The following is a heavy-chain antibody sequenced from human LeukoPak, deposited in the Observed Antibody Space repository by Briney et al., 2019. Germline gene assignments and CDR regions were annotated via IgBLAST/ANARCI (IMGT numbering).Heavy chain of an antibody. V-gene: IGHV3-23*01. D-gene: IGHD2-2*01. Sequence: GGSLRLSCAASGFTFSSYAMGWVRQAPGKGLEWVSAISGSGGTTHYADSVKGRFTISRDRSKNTLYLQMHSLRAEDTAIYYCAKDAFCTSTNCYASYFDYWGQGTLVTVSS. CDR3: AKDAFCTSTNCYASYFDY. J-gene: IGHJ4*02. CDR1: GFTFSSYA. CDR2: ISGSGGTT.